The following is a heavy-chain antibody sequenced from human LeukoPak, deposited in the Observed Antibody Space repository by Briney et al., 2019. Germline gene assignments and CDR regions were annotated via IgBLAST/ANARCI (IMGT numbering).Heavy chain of an antibody. CDR2: ISGSGGST. D-gene: IGHD1-14*01. J-gene: IGHJ3*02. CDR3: AKRGRGTGDGFDI. CDR1: GITFSSYA. V-gene: IGHV3-23*01. Sequence: GGSLRLSCAASGITFSSYAMSWVRQAPGKGLEWVSGISGSGGSTYYADSVKGRFTNSRDNSKNTLYLQMNSLRAEDTAVYYCAKRGRGTGDGFDIWGQGTMVTVSS.